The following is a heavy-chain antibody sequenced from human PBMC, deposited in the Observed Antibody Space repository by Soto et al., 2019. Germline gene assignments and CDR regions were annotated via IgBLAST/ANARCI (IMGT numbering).Heavy chain of an antibody. Sequence: GGSLRLSCAASGFTFSSYSMNWVRQAPGKGLEWVSSISSSSSYIYYADSVKGRFTISRDNAKNSLYLQMNSLGAEDTAVYYCARDQGYSYGLDAFDIWGQGTMVTVSS. CDR3: ARDQGYSYGLDAFDI. CDR1: GFTFSSYS. J-gene: IGHJ3*02. V-gene: IGHV3-21*01. CDR2: ISSSSSYI. D-gene: IGHD5-18*01.